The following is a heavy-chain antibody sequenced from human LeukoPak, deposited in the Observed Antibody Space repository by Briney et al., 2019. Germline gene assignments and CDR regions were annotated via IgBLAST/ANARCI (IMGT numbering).Heavy chain of an antibody. V-gene: IGHV3-7*01. CDR1: GFTFSSYW. J-gene: IGHJ4*02. Sequence: GGSLTLSCTVSGFTFSSYWMTWVRQVPGKVLQWVANINQDGREKYYMDSMKGRLNISRDNTENSVFLQLTSLRPEAPGIYFCAKGRDYGDFWGQGTLVAVSS. CDR3: AKGRDYGDF. CDR2: INQDGREK.